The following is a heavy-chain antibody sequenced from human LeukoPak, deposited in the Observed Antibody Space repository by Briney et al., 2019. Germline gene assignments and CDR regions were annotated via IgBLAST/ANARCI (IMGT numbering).Heavy chain of an antibody. V-gene: IGHV3-7*01. CDR3: ARDSDGSYYDFWSGYYGIFDY. Sequence: PGRSLRLSCTASGFTFGDYAMSWFRQAPGKGLEWVANIKQDGSEKYYVDSVKGRFTISRDNAKNSLYLQMNSLRAEDTAVYYCARDSDGSYYDFWSGYYGIFDYWGQGTLVTVSS. D-gene: IGHD3-3*01. J-gene: IGHJ4*02. CDR1: GFTFGDYA. CDR2: IKQDGSEK.